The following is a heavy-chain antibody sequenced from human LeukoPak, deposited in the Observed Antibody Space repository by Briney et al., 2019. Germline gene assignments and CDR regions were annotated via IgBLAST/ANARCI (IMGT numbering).Heavy chain of an antibody. CDR3: ARHETGPYFDY. CDR2: IYPGDSDT. J-gene: IGHJ4*02. V-gene: IGHV5-51*01. CDR1: GYSFTSYW. D-gene: IGHD1-1*01. Sequence: GESLKISCKGSGYSFTSYWIGWVRQMPGKGLECMGIIYPGDSDTRYNPSFQGQVTISADRSISTAYLQWSSLKASDTAMYYCARHETGPYFDYWGQGTLVTVSS.